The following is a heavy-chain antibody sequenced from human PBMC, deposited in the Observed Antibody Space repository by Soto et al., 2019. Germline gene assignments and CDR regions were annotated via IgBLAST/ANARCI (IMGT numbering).Heavy chain of an antibody. D-gene: IGHD6-25*01. CDR2: IYYSGST. V-gene: IGHV4-59*01. Sequence: PSETLSLTCTVSGGSISSYYWSWIRQPPGKGLEWIGYIYYSGSTNYNPSLKSRVTISVDTSKNQFSLKLGSVTAADTAVYYCARPHGGSSGWDNWFDPWGQGXLVTVSS. CDR3: ARPHGGSSGWDNWFDP. CDR1: GGSISSYY. J-gene: IGHJ5*02.